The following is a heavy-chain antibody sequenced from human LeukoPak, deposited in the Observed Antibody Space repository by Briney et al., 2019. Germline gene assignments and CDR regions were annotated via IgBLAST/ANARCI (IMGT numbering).Heavy chain of an antibody. V-gene: IGHV4-59*01. CDR3: ARGGSNYVAYYYYYGMDV. CDR1: GGSISSYY. Sequence: SETLSLTCTVSGGSISSYYWSWIRQPPGKGLEWIGYIYYSGSTNYNPSLKSRVTISVDTSKNQFSLKLSSVTAADTAVYYCARGGSNYVAYYYYYGMDVWGQGTTVTVSS. CDR2: IYYSGST. J-gene: IGHJ6*02. D-gene: IGHD4-11*01.